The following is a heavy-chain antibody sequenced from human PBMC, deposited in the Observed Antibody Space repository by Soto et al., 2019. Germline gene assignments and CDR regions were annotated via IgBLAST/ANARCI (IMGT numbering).Heavy chain of an antibody. CDR1: GGSISSSSYY. V-gene: IGHV4-39*01. J-gene: IGHJ4*02. CDR2: IYYSGST. D-gene: IGHD6-13*01. CDR3: ARTAIPGNSDY. Sequence: SETLSLTCTVSGGSISSSSYYWGWIRQPPGKGLEWIGSIYYSGSTYYNPSLKSRVTISVDTSKNQFSLKLSSVTAADTAVYYCARTAIPGNSDYWGQGTLVTVSS.